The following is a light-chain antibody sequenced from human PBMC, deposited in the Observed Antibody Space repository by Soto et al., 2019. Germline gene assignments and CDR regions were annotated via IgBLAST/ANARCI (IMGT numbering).Light chain of an antibody. J-gene: IGLJ2*01. Sequence: QSVLTQPPSVSGAPGQSVTISCTGSSSNIGAGYDVHWYQQLPGTAPKLLIYGNSNRPSGVPDRFSGSKSGTSASLAITGLQAEDEADYYCQSYDSSLSGHHVVFGGGTQLTV. V-gene: IGLV1-40*01. CDR2: GNS. CDR1: SSNIGAGYD. CDR3: QSYDSSLSGHHVV.